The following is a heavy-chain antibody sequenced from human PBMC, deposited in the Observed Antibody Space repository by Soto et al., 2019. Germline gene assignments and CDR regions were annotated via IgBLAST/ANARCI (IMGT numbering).Heavy chain of an antibody. J-gene: IGHJ4*02. D-gene: IGHD6-25*01. Sequence: GGSLRLSCAASGFTFNNYAMSWVRQAPGEGLEWVSTISGSGGSTYYAGSVKGRFSISRDNSKNTMYLQMNSLRAEDTAIYFCAKGSTSAAHHNLDFWGQGTLVTVSS. V-gene: IGHV3-23*01. CDR2: ISGSGGST. CDR3: AKGSTSAAHHNLDF. CDR1: GFTFNNYA.